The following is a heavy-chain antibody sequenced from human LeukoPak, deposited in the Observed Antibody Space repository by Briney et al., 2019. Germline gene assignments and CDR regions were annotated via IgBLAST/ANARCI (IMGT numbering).Heavy chain of an antibody. Sequence: PSETLSLTCTVSGGSISSGSYYWSWIRQPAGKGLEWIGRIYTSGSTYYNPSLKSRVTISVDTSKNQFSLKLSSVTAADTAVYYCARDWGGDRGWDFDYWGQGTLVTVSS. CDR1: GGSISSGSYY. J-gene: IGHJ4*02. CDR2: IYTSGST. V-gene: IGHV4-61*02. D-gene: IGHD3-16*01. CDR3: ARDWGGDRGWDFDY.